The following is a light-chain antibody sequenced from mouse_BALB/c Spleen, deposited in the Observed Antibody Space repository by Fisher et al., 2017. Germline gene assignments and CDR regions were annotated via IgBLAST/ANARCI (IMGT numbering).Light chain of an antibody. CDR1: QSISNY. CDR2: YAS. J-gene: IGKJ1*01. CDR3: QQSNEDPWT. V-gene: IGKV5-45*01. Sequence: DIVLTQSPATLSVTPGDRVSLSCRASQSISNYLHWYQQKSHESPRLLIKYASQSISGIPSRFSGSGSRTDFTLTINPVEADDVATYYCQQSNEDPWTFGGGTKLEIK.